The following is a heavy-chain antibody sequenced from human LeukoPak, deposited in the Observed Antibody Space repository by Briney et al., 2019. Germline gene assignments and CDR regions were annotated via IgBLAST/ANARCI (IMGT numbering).Heavy chain of an antibody. CDR3: ALSKRNYPAY. D-gene: IGHD5-24*01. CDR1: GFTFTSSA. CDR2: IVVGSGNT. J-gene: IGHJ4*02. Sequence: GASVKVSCKASGFTFTSSAVQWVRQARGQRLEWIGWIVVGSGNTNYAQKFQGRVTMTEDTSTDTAYMELSSLRSEDTAVYYCALSKRNYPAYWGQGTLVTVSS. V-gene: IGHV1-58*01.